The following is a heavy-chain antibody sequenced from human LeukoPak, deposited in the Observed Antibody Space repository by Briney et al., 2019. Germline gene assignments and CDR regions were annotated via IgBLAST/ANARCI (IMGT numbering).Heavy chain of an antibody. Sequence: GGSLRLSCAASGFTFSSYSMNWVRQAPGKGLEWVSSISSSSSYIYYADSVKGRFTISRDNAKNSLYLQMNSLRAEDTALYHCARGGSGSYFPFDYWGQGTLVTVSS. J-gene: IGHJ4*02. D-gene: IGHD3-10*01. CDR3: ARGGSGSYFPFDY. CDR1: GFTFSSYS. CDR2: ISSSSSYI. V-gene: IGHV3-21*04.